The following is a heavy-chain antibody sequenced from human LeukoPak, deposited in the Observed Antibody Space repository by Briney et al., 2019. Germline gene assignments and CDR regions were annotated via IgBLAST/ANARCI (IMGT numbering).Heavy chain of an antibody. V-gene: IGHV1-2*02. CDR2: INPNSGGT. Sequence: GASVKVSYNSSGYTFTGYYMHWVRQAPGQGLEWMGWINPNSGGTHYAQKFQGRVTMTRDTSINTAYMELSRLRSDDTAIYYCARGSSIVTSTIDWFDPWGQGALVAVSS. D-gene: IGHD1-26*01. CDR1: GYTFTGYY. CDR3: ARGSSIVTSTIDWFDP. J-gene: IGHJ5*02.